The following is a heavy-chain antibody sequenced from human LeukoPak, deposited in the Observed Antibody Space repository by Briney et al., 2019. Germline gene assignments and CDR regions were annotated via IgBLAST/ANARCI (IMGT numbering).Heavy chain of an antibody. CDR3: ARMRRQWPVLVY. Sequence: SETLSLTCAVYGGSFSGYYWSWIRQPPGKGLEWIGEINRSGSTNYNPSLKSRVTISVDTSKNQFSLKLSSVTAADTAVYYCARMRRQWPVLVYWGQGTLVTVSS. V-gene: IGHV4-34*01. CDR1: GGSFSGYY. CDR2: INRSGST. D-gene: IGHD6-19*01. J-gene: IGHJ4*02.